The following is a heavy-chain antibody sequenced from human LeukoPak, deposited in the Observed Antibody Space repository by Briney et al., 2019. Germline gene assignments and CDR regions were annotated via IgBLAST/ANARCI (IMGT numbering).Heavy chain of an antibody. J-gene: IGHJ3*02. CDR2: ISRSSTTI. V-gene: IGHV3-48*01. Sequence: GGSLRLSCAASGFTFSNYNINWVRQAPGKGLEWVSYISRSSTTIYYADSVKGRFTISRDNAKNSLYLQMNSLRAEDTAVYYCATPADAFDIWGQGTMVTVSS. CDR1: GFTFSNYN. CDR3: ATPADAFDI.